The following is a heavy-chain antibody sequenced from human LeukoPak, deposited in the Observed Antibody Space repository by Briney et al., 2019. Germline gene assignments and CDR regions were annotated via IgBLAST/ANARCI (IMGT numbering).Heavy chain of an antibody. Sequence: GGSLSLSCAAPGFPFSNYWMTWVRQAPGKGLEWVSSMSSSSSYIYYADSEKGRFTISRDNAKNTLYLQMNSLRAEDTAVYYCARTSSDYVWGGGYWGQGTLVTVSS. CDR2: MSSSSSYI. CDR1: GFPFSNYW. V-gene: IGHV3-21*01. D-gene: IGHD3-16*01. J-gene: IGHJ4*02. CDR3: ARTSSDYVWGGGY.